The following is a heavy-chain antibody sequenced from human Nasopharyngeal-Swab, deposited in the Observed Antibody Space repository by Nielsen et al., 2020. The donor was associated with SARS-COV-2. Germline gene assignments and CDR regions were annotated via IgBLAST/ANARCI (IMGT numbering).Heavy chain of an antibody. D-gene: IGHD3-3*01. Sequence: SGPTLVKSTQTLTLTCTFSGFSLSTSGMCVSWIRQPPGKALEWLALIDWDDDKYYSTSLKTRLTISKDTSKNQVVLTMTNMDPVDTATYYCARDYDFWSGNYYYYGMDVWGQGTTVTVSS. CDR2: IDWDDDK. V-gene: IGHV2-70*01. J-gene: IGHJ6*02. CDR1: GFSLSTSGMC. CDR3: ARDYDFWSGNYYYYGMDV.